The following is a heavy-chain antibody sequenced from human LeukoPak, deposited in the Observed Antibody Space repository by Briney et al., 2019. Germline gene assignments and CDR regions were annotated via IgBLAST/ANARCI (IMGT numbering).Heavy chain of an antibody. CDR1: GGSINTHY. CDR3: ARRVGRYFGERAYYYNYMDV. Sequence: PSETLSLTCTVSGGSINTHYWNWIRQPAGKGLEWIGRIYTTGSPNYNPSLKSQVTMSIDTSKNQFSLKLSSVTAADTAVYYCARRVGRYFGERAYYYNYMDVWGKGTTVTISS. D-gene: IGHD1-26*01. CDR2: IYTTGSP. V-gene: IGHV4-4*07. J-gene: IGHJ6*03.